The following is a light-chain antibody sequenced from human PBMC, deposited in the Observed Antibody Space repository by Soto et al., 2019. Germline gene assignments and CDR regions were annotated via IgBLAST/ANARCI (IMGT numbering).Light chain of an antibody. J-gene: IGLJ2*01. Sequence: QSVLTQPPSVPGAPGQRVTISCTGSSSNIGAGYDVHWYQQLPGTAPKLLIYGNSNRPSGVPDRFSGSKSGTSASLAITGLQAEDEADYYCQSYDSSLSGLLFGGGTKLTVL. CDR1: SSNIGAGYD. CDR2: GNS. CDR3: QSYDSSLSGLL. V-gene: IGLV1-40*01.